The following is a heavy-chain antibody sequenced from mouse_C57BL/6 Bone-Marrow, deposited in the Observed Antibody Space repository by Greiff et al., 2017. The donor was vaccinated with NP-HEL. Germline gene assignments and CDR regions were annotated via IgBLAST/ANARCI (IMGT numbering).Heavy chain of an antibody. Sequence: QVQLKQPGAELVKPGASVKVSCKASGYTFTSYWMHWVKQRPGQGLEWIGRIHPSDSDTNYNQKFKGKATLTVDKSSSTAYMQLSSLTSEDSAVYYCAIGPTVVVGDWYFDVWGTGTTVTVSS. V-gene: IGHV1-74*01. D-gene: IGHD1-1*01. CDR2: IHPSDSDT. CDR1: GYTFTSYW. CDR3: AIGPTVVVGDWYFDV. J-gene: IGHJ1*03.